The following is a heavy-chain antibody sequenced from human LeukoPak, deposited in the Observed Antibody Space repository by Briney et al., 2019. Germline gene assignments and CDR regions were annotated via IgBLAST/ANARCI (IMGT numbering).Heavy chain of an antibody. CDR1: GFTFSSYS. CDR2: ISSSSSYI. CDR3: ARISGGDAFDI. Sequence: GGSLRLSCAASGFTFSSYSMNWVRQAPGKGLEWVSSISSSSSYIYYADSVKGRFAICRDNAKNSLYLQMNSLRAEDTAVYYCARISGGDAFDIWGQGTMVTVSS. D-gene: IGHD1-26*01. V-gene: IGHV3-21*01. J-gene: IGHJ3*02.